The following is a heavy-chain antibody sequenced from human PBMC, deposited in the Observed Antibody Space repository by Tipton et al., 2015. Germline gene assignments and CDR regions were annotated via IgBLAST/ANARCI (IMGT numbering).Heavy chain of an antibody. D-gene: IGHD4-17*01. J-gene: IGHJ6*02. CDR2: IYADSST. V-gene: IGHV3-53*01. Sequence: SLRLSCVASGFSVSANYMHWVRQAPGKGLEWVSVIYADSSTYYTDFVKGRFTISRDNSKNTLYLQMNSLRAEDTAVYYCARQEGGDYGRFYGLDVWGQGTTVTVSS. CDR1: GFSVSANY. CDR3: ARQEGGDYGRFYGLDV.